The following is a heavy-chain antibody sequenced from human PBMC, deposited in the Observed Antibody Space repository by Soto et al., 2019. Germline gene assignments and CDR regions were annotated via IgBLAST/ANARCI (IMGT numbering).Heavy chain of an antibody. CDR1: GFTFINFA. Sequence: EVQLLDSGGGLVPPGGSLRLSCAASGFTFINFAMSWVRQSPGKRLEWVSAISGGGGTTWYADSVRGRFTISRDNSKNTLYLQMNSLRAEDTAVYYCAKFGASGSYFQFDYWGQGTLVTVSS. D-gene: IGHD3-10*01. J-gene: IGHJ4*02. CDR3: AKFGASGSYFQFDY. V-gene: IGHV3-23*01. CDR2: ISGGGGTT.